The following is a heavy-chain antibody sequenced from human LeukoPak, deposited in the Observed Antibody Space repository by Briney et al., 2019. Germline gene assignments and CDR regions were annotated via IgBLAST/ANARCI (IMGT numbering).Heavy chain of an antibody. V-gene: IGHV4-34*01. CDR1: GGSFSGYY. CDR3: ARIPAYYYGSGWYYYGMDV. CDR2: INHSGGT. D-gene: IGHD3-10*01. J-gene: IGHJ6*02. Sequence: PSETLSLTCAVYGGSFSGYYWSWIRQPPGKGLEWIGEINHSGGTNYNPSLKSRVTISVDTSKNQFSLKLSSVTAADTAVYYCARIPAYYYGSGWYYYGMDVWGQGTTVTVSS.